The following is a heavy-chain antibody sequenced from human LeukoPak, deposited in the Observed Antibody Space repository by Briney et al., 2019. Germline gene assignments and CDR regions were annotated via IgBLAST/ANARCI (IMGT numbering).Heavy chain of an antibody. V-gene: IGHV4-39*07. Sequence: SETLSLTCTVSGGSISSSSYYWGWIRQPPGKGLEWIGSIYYSGSTNYNPSLKSRVTMSVDTSKNQFSLQLNSVTPEDTAVYYCARDVPPPYCSGGSCYTASGWFDPWGQGTLVTVSS. J-gene: IGHJ5*02. CDR2: IYYSGST. D-gene: IGHD2-15*01. CDR3: ARDVPPPYCSGGSCYTASGWFDP. CDR1: GGSISSSSYY.